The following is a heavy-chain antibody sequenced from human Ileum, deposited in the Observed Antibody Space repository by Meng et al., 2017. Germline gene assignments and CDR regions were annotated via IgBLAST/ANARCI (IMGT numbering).Heavy chain of an antibody. J-gene: IGHJ5*02. Sequence: QVSGPYMCNPLAPLSLTCAFSGGVNSGCCCGWIRQPAGKGLEWIGRIYTSGSTNYNPSLKSRVTMSVDTSKNQFSLKLSSVTAADTAVYYCARDVVPTVTYYYNWFDPWGQGTLVTVSS. CDR2: IYTSGST. CDR3: ARDVVPTVTYYYNWFDP. D-gene: IGHD4-17*01. V-gene: IGHV4-4*07. CDR1: GGVNSGCC.